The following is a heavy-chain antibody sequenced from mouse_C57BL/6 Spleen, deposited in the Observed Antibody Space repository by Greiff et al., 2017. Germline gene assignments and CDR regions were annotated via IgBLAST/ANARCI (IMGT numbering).Heavy chain of an antibody. CDR2: IYPGSGST. Sequence: VQLQQPGAELVKPGASVKMSCKASGYTFTSYWITWVKQRPGQGLEWIGDIYPGSGSTNYNEKFKSKATLTVDTSSSTAYMQLSSLTSEDSAVYYCARGTTVGNYAMDYWGQGTSVTVSS. J-gene: IGHJ4*01. CDR3: ARGTTVGNYAMDY. V-gene: IGHV1-55*01. CDR1: GYTFTSYW. D-gene: IGHD1-1*01.